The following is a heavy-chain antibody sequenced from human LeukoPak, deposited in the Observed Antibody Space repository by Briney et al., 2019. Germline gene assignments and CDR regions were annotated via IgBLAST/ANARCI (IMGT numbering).Heavy chain of an antibody. CDR3: LRGDSRDF. CDR1: GFAFSTYT. CDR2: INNGGTTT. V-gene: IGHV3-21*06. D-gene: IGHD3-22*01. Sequence: GGSLRLSCAACGFAFSTYTMNWARQAPGPGLEWVASINNGGTTTHYAFSVKCRFTISRVNAQNVLYLQMNGLRGGDAGLYCCLRGDSRDFWGQGTLVTVSS. J-gene: IGHJ4*02.